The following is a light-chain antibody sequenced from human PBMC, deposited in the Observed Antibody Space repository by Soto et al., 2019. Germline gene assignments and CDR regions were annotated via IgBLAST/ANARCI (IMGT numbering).Light chain of an antibody. V-gene: IGKV3-20*01. CDR3: QQYGSSPPLT. CDR2: GAS. J-gene: IGKJ4*01. CDR1: QSVSSSY. Sequence: EIVLTQSPCTLSLSPGERATLSCRASQSVSSSYLAWYQQKPGQAPRLLIYGASSRATGIPDRFSGSGSGTDFTLTISRLEPEDFAVYYCQQYGSSPPLTFGGGTRWIS.